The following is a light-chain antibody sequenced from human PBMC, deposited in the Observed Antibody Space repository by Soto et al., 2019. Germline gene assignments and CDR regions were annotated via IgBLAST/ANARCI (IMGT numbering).Light chain of an antibody. CDR2: RSD. CDR1: SSKIGSNH. V-gene: IGLV1-47*01. J-gene: IGLJ2*01. Sequence: QSVLTQPPSASGTPGQRVTISCSGSSSKIGSNHVYWYQQFPGMAPKLLMYRSDQRPTGVPDRFSGSKSGTSASLAISGLRSDDEADYYCSARDDILSGVVFGGGTKLTVL. CDR3: SARDDILSGVV.